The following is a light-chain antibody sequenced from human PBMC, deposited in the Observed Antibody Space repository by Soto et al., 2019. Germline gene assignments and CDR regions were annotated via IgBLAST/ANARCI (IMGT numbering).Light chain of an antibody. CDR3: QQYGAAPRT. CDR1: QTIANNY. J-gene: IGKJ1*01. Sequence: ECALPQSPCTLSLSPGARSTLSCISSQTIANNYLTWYQQKPGQAPRVLIYDASTRATGIPDRFSGSGSGTDFTLTISRLEAEDSAVYYCQQYGAAPRTFGHGTKVDI. V-gene: IGKV3-20*01. CDR2: DAS.